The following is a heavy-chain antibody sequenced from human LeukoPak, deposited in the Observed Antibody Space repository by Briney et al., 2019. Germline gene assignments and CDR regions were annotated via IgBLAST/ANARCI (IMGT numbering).Heavy chain of an antibody. J-gene: IGHJ6*03. CDR2: ISGSGGST. V-gene: IGHV3-23*01. CDR1: GFTFSSYA. CDR3: ARGHIVVVPAAIRDYYYYMDV. D-gene: IGHD2-2*02. Sequence: GGSLRLSCAASGFTFSSYAMSWVRQAPGKGLEWVSAISGSGGSTYYADSVKGRFTISRDNSKNTLYLQMNSLRAEDTAVYYCARGHIVVVPAAIRDYYYYMDVWGKGTTVTVSS.